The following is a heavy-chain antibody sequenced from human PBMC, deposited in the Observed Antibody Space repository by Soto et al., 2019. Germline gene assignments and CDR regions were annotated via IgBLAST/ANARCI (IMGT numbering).Heavy chain of an antibody. J-gene: IGHJ6*02. Sequence: PSETLSLTCAVSGGSSNTGGYYWMWIRHHPGKGLEWIGYIYYSGSTYYNPSLKSRITISIDTSKNQFSLKLSSVTAADTAVYYCARVPGGKYCSSTSCPYYYYYGMDVWGQGTTVTVSS. V-gene: IGHV4-31*11. CDR3: ARVPGGKYCSSTSCPYYYYYGMDV. CDR2: IYYSGST. D-gene: IGHD2-2*01. CDR1: GGSSNTGGYY.